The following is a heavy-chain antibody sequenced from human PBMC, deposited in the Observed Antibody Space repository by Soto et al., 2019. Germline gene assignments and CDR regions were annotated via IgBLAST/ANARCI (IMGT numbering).Heavy chain of an antibody. V-gene: IGHV3-21*01. CDR2: ISSSSSYI. CDR1: GFTFSSYS. J-gene: IGHJ6*02. D-gene: IGHD4-4*01. Sequence: PGGSLRLSCAASGFTFSSYSMNWVRQAPGKGLEWVSSISSSSSYIYYADSVKGRFTISRDNAKNSLYLQMNSLRAEDTAVYYCAKGLHLNNNYYYYGKDVWGQGTTVTVSS. CDR3: AKGLHLNNNYYYYGKDV.